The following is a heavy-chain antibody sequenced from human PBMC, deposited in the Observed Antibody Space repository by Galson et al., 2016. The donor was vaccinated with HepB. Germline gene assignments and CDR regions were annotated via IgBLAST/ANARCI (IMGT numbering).Heavy chain of an antibody. CDR2: IRDKGNSHTT. CDR1: GFTFSDHY. Sequence: SLRLSCAASGFTFSDHYMDWVRQAPGKGLEWVARIRDKGNSHTTEYAASVKGRFTISRDDSRKPLYLQMNSLRSEDTAVYYCATLRYCDGGRCYGFDSWGQGTLVIVSA. D-gene: IGHD2-15*01. J-gene: IGHJ4*02. CDR3: ATLRYCDGGRCYGFDS. V-gene: IGHV3-72*01.